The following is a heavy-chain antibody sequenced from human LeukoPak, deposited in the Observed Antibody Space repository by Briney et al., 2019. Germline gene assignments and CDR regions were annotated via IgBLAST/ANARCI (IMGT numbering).Heavy chain of an antibody. J-gene: IGHJ4*02. CDR1: GFTFSSYA. Sequence: PGGSLLLSCAVSGFTFSSYAMSGGRRAPGKGVECVSSISGSGGRTNYADSVRGRFTISRDNSKNTLYLQMNSLRAEDTAVYYCATHREDYYDSSGRYWGQGTLVTVSS. CDR2: ISGSGGRT. V-gene: IGHV3-23*01. D-gene: IGHD3-22*01. CDR3: ATHREDYYDSSGRY.